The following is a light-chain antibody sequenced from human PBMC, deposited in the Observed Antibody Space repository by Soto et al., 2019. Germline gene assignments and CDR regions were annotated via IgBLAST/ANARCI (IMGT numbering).Light chain of an antibody. Sequence: QSVLPKTAAVAVSPGQSITISCPGTSSAVAGYNYVSWYHKHLAKSHKLMIYALSNRPSGASNSFTGFQSGITASRTMSGLQAVDESDYYCTSYTIISLYVFGTGTKVTVL. CDR1: SSAVAGYNY. V-gene: IGLV2-14*03. CDR2: ALS. CDR3: TSYTIISLYV. J-gene: IGLJ1*01.